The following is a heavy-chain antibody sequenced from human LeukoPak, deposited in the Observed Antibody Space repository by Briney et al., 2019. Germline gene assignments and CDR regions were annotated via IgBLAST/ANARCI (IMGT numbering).Heavy chain of an antibody. CDR1: GGSISGVY. Sequence: SETLSLTCTVSGGSISGVYWNWIRQPPRKGLEWVGYIHTSGSTSFNPSLKSRLSFSIDTSKNQVSLRLSSVTATDAAVYYCTRRRGGWGEGEFDFWGQGIPVTVST. J-gene: IGHJ4*02. CDR2: IHTSGST. V-gene: IGHV4-4*09. CDR3: TRRRGGWGEGEFDF. D-gene: IGHD3-16*01.